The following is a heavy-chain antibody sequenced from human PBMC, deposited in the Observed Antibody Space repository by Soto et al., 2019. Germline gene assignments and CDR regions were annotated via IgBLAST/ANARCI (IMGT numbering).Heavy chain of an antibody. CDR1: GYTFTSYA. CDR2: INAGNGNT. D-gene: IGHD3-3*01. V-gene: IGHV1-3*01. CDR3: ARDVPAPYYDFWSGSDAFDT. J-gene: IGHJ3*02. Sequence: ASVKVSCKASGYTFTSYAMHWVRQAPGQRLEWMGWINAGNGNTKYSQKFQGRVTITRDTSASTAYMELSSLRSEDTAVYYCARDVPAPYYDFWSGSDAFDTWGQGTMVTVSS.